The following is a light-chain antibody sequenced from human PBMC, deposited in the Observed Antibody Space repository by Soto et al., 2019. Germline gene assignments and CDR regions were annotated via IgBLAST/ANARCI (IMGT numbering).Light chain of an antibody. J-gene: IGLJ2*01. CDR2: DNI. V-gene: IGLV1-51*01. CDR3: GTCDSSLSAGV. Sequence: QSVLTQPPSVSAAPGQQVTISCCGSSSNIGSNYVSRYQQFPGTAPQLLIYDNIKRPSGIPDRCSGYKSGTSATLDITGLQTGDEADYYRGTCDSSLSAGVFGGGTKLTVL. CDR1: SSNIGSNY.